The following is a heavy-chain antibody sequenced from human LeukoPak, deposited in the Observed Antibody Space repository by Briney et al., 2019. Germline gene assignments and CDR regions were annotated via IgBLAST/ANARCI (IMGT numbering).Heavy chain of an antibody. Sequence: SETLSLTCNVSGGSISSSGYSWDWIRQPPGKGLEWIGTLLYSGTTYYIPSLKSRVTISLDTSKKQVSLKLSSVTAADTAVYYCARRETIWWSCFDPWGQGVLVTVSS. CDR1: GGSISSSGYS. V-gene: IGHV4-39*01. J-gene: IGHJ5*02. CDR3: ARRETIWWSCFDP. CDR2: LLYSGTT. D-gene: IGHD2-8*02.